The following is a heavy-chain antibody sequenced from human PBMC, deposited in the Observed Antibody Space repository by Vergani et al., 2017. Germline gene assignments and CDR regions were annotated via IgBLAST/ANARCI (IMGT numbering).Heavy chain of an antibody. CDR2: IIPIFGTA. Sequence: QVQLVQSGAEVKKPGASVKVSCKASGYTFTGYYMHWVRQAPGQGLEWMGRIIPIFGTANYAQKFQGRVTITADESTSTAYMELSSLRSEDTAVYYCARVAIYDSSGYYYPLDYFDYWGQGTLVTVSS. D-gene: IGHD3-22*01. J-gene: IGHJ4*02. CDR3: ARVAIYDSSGYYYPLDYFDY. CDR1: GYTFTGYY. V-gene: IGHV1-69*18.